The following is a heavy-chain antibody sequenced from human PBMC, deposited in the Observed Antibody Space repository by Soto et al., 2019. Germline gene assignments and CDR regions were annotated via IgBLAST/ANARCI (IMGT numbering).Heavy chain of an antibody. Sequence: PGGSLRLSCAASGFTFSSYAMSWVRQAPGKGLECVSFIIGSGGSTYYADSVRGRFTISRDNYNNTVYLQMNNLRAEDTAVYYCAKDRVFHTNWGQGTLVTVSS. CDR2: IIGSGGST. CDR3: AKDRVFHTN. J-gene: IGHJ4*02. CDR1: GFTFSSYA. V-gene: IGHV3-23*01.